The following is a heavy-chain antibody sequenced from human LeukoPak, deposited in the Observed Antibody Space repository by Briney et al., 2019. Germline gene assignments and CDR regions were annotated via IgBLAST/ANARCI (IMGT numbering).Heavy chain of an antibody. J-gene: IGHJ4*02. D-gene: IGHD1-1*01. CDR1: GFTFSSYS. V-gene: IGHV3-21*01. Sequence: GGSLRLSCAASGFTFSSYSMNWVRQAPGKGLEWVSSISRSSSYIYYADSVKGRFTISRDNAKNSLYLQMNSLRAEDTAVYYCARDVERLAQMPYYFDYWGQGTLVTVSS. CDR3: ARDVERLAQMPYYFDY. CDR2: ISRSSSYI.